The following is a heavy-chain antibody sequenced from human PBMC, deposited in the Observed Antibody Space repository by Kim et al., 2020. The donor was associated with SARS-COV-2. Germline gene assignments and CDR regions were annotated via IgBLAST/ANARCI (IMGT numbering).Heavy chain of an antibody. CDR1: GFTFSSYA. J-gene: IGHJ4*02. V-gene: IGHV3-23*01. Sequence: GGSLRLSCAASGFTFSSYAMSWVRQAPGKGLEWVSAISGSGGSTYYADSVKGRFTISRDNSKNTLYLQMNSLRAEDTAVYYCAKDGTYEYYYGSGSYYRSGYWGQGTLVTVSS. CDR2: ISGSGGST. CDR3: AKDGTYEYYYGSGSYYRSGY. D-gene: IGHD3-10*01.